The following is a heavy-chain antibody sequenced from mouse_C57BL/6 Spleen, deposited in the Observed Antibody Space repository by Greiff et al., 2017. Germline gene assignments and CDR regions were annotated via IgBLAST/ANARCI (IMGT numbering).Heavy chain of an antibody. J-gene: IGHJ4*01. V-gene: IGHV1-19*01. CDR2: INPYNGGT. Sequence: VQLKQSGPVLVKPGASVKMSCKASGYTFTDYYMNWVKQSHGKSLEWIGVINPYNGGTSYNQKFKGKATLTVDKSSSTAYMELNSLTSEDSAVYYCARERELPYYAMDYWGQGTSVTVSS. D-gene: IGHD1-1*01. CDR1: GYTFTDYY. CDR3: ARERELPYYAMDY.